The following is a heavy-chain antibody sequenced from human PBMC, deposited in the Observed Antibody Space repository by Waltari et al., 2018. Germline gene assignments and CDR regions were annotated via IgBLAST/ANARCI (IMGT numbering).Heavy chain of an antibody. CDR2: IYYSGST. CDR1: GGPLSSSSYY. CDR3: ARLSSSLIFDY. V-gene: IGHV4-39*07. D-gene: IGHD6-13*01. Sequence: QLQLQESGPGLVKPSETLSLTCTVSGGPLSSSSYYWGWIRQPPGKGLEWIGSIYYSGSTYYNPSLKSRVTISVDTSKNQFSLKLSSVTAADTAVYYCARLSSSLIFDYWGQGTLVTVSS. J-gene: IGHJ4*02.